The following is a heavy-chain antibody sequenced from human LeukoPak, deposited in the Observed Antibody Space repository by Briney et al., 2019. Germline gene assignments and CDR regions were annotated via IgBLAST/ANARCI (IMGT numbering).Heavy chain of an antibody. J-gene: IGHJ6*03. V-gene: IGHV3-15*01. CDR2: IKGRTDGGTA. CDR3: TTVDWEYMDV. Sequence: GGSLRLSCAASGFTLSNAWMSWVRQAPGKGLEWVGRIKGRTDGGTADFAAPVKGRFTISRDDSKNTLYLQMNSLKTEDTAMYYCTTVDWEYMDVWGRGTTVTVSS. D-gene: IGHD5-12*01. CDR1: GFTLSNAW.